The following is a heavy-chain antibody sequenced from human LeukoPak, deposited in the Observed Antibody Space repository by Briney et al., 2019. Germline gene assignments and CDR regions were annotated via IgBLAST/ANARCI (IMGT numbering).Heavy chain of an antibody. V-gene: IGHV3-23*01. CDR3: ARDLYYGDYLRRFDY. D-gene: IGHD4-17*01. J-gene: IGHJ4*02. CDR1: GFTFSSYG. CDR2: ISGSGGST. Sequence: PGGSLRLSCAASGFTFSSYGMSWVRQAPGKGLEWVSAISGSGGSTYYADSVKGRFTISRDNAKNSLYLQMNSLRVEDTALYYCARDLYYGDYLRRFDYWGQGTLVTVSS.